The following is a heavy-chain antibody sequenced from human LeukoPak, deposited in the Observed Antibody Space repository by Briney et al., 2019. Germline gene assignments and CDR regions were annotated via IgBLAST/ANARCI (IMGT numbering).Heavy chain of an antibody. J-gene: IGHJ4*02. CDR1: GFTFSSYS. Sequence: GGSLRLSCAASGFTFSSYSMNWVRQAPGKGLGWVSYISSSSNKIYYADSMKGRFITSRDNAKNSLYLQMNSLRDEDTAVYYCARSGLRFLELLDYWGQGTLVTVSS. CDR3: ARSGLRFLELLDY. V-gene: IGHV3-48*02. D-gene: IGHD3-3*01. CDR2: ISSSSNKI.